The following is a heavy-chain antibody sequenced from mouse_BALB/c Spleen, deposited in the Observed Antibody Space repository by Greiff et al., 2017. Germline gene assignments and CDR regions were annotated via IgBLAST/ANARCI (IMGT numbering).Heavy chain of an antibody. J-gene: IGHJ2*01. CDR3: ARGATAMYYFDY. Sequence: EVQVVESGGGLVKPGGSLKLSCAASGFTFSDYYMYWVRQTPEKRLEWVATISDGGSYTYYPDSVKGRFTISRDNAKNNLYLQMSSLKSEDTAMYYCARGATAMYYFDYWGQGTTLTVSS. CDR1: GFTFSDYY. D-gene: IGHD1-2*01. CDR2: ISDGGSYT. V-gene: IGHV5-4*02.